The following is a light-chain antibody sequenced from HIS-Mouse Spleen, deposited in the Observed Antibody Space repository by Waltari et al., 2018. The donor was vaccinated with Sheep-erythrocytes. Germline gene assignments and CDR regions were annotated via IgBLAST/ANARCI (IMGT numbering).Light chain of an antibody. CDR1: SSDVGSYDY. J-gene: IGLJ1*01. Sequence: QSALIQPPSVSGSPGQSVTISCPGTSSDVGSYDYVSWYQQHPGTVPKPMIYNVNTQPSGVPDRFSGSKSGNTASMTISGLQAEDEADYYCCSYAGSYNHVFATGTKVTVL. V-gene: IGLV2-11*01. CDR3: CSYAGSYNHV. CDR2: NVN.